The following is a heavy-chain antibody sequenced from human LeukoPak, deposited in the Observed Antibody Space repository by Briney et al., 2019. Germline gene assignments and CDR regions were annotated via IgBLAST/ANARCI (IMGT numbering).Heavy chain of an antibody. CDR3: ARARYTSGWETLDY. CDR2: ISGSGGST. Sequence: GGSLRLSCAASGFTFSSYAMSWVRQAPGKGLEWVSAISGSGGSTYYADSVKGRFTISRDNSKNTLYLQMNSLRAEDTAVYYCARARYTSGWETLDYWGQGTLVTVSS. D-gene: IGHD6-19*01. CDR1: GFTFSSYA. J-gene: IGHJ4*02. V-gene: IGHV3-23*01.